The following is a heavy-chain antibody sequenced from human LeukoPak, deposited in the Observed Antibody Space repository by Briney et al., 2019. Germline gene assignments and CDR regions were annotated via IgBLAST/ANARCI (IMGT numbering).Heavy chain of an antibody. CDR2: VTSGGDT. Sequence: AGPLRLSCAGDGFTFTPYSMDWVRPAPGKGLEWVSSVTSGGDTYYADSVKGRFTITRDNSKNTLSLQMSSLGAEDTAIYYCATGIQLWWTFDSWGQGTLVTVSS. J-gene: IGHJ4*02. V-gene: IGHV3-23*01. D-gene: IGHD5-18*01. CDR3: ATGIQLWWTFDS. CDR1: GFTFTPYS.